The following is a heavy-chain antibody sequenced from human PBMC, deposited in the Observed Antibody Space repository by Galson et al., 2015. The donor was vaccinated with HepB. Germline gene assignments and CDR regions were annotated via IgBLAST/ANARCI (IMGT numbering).Heavy chain of an antibody. CDR1: GFTFSTYA. CDR3: AREGSGSYPIYYYYGMDV. V-gene: IGHV3-23*01. J-gene: IGHJ6*02. D-gene: IGHD3-10*01. Sequence: SLRLSCAASGFTFSTYAISWVRQAPGKGLERVSAITGSGDATYYTESVRGRFTISRDNSKNTLYLQMNSLRAEDTAVYYCAREGSGSYPIYYYYGMDVWGQGTTVTVSS. CDR2: ITGSGDAT.